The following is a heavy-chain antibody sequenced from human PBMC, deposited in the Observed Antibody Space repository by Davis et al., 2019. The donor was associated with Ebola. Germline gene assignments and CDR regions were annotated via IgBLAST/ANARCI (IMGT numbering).Heavy chain of an antibody. CDR2: ITSSSSYI. CDR3: ARHYVYDYYMGLDV. D-gene: IGHD3-16*01. V-gene: IGHV3-21*01. J-gene: IGHJ6*02. CDR1: GFTFSSSS. Sequence: GGSLRLSCAASGFTFSSSSMTWVRQLPGKGLEWFSSITSSSSYIYYADSVKGRFTISRDNSKNTIYLQMNRLRAEDTAVYYCARHYVYDYYMGLDVWGQGTTVTVSS.